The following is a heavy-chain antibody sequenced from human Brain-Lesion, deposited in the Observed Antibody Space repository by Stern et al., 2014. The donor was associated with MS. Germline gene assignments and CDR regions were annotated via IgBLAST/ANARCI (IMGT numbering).Heavy chain of an antibody. D-gene: IGHD6-13*01. V-gene: IGHV1-58*01. CDR1: GFTFTSSA. CDR3: AADPTTGSSSWYYIPNWFDP. Sequence: QLVESGPEVKKPGTSVKVSCKASGFTFTSSAVQWVRQARGQRLGWIGWIVVGRGNTNYAQKFQERVTITRDMSTSTAYMELSSLRSEDTAVYYCAADPTTGSSSWYYIPNWFDPWGQGTLVTVSS. CDR2: IVVGRGNT. J-gene: IGHJ5*02.